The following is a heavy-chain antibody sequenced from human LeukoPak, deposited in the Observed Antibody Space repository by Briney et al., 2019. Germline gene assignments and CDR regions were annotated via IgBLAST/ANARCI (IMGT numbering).Heavy chain of an antibody. Sequence: SETLSLTCAVYGGSLNGHYWSWIRQPPGKGLEWIGEGSESGGTKFNPSLKSRVTISADTYKNQFSLKLNSVTAADTAVYYCARLLYSSGWYYFDYWGQGTLVTVSS. CDR3: ARLLYSSGWYYFDY. D-gene: IGHD6-19*01. CDR2: GSESGGT. J-gene: IGHJ4*02. CDR1: GGSLNGHY. V-gene: IGHV4-34*01.